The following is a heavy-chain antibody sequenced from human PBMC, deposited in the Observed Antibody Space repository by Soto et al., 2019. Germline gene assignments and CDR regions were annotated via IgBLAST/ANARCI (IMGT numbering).Heavy chain of an antibody. V-gene: IGHV3-33*01. CDR3: ARDYSGYDTATLDY. CDR2: IWYDGSNK. CDR1: GLTFSSYG. Sequence: GGSLRLSCAASGLTFSSYGMHWVRQAPGKGLEWVAVIWYDGSNKYYADSVKGRFTISRDNSKNTLYLQMNSLRAEDTAVYYCARDYSGYDTATLDYWGQGTLVTVSS. J-gene: IGHJ4*02. D-gene: IGHD5-12*01.